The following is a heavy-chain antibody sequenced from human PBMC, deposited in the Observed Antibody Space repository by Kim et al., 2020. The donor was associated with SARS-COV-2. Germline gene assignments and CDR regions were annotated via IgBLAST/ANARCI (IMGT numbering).Heavy chain of an antibody. J-gene: IGHJ4*02. CDR3: ARGGAVAGTIYFDY. D-gene: IGHD6-19*01. V-gene: IGHV4-4*02. Sequence: PSLKIRVTISVDKSKNQFSLKLSSVTAADTAVYYCARGGAVAGTIYFDYWGQGTLVTVSS.